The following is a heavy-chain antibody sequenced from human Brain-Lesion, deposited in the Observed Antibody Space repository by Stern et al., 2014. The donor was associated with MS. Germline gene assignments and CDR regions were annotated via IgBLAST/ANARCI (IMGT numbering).Heavy chain of an antibody. D-gene: IGHD1-26*01. Sequence: QVQLVQSGAAVKKPGASVKVSCKVSGYTLTELSMHWVRQAPRKGLEWMGGFDPEDGETIHAQKFQGRVTMTEDTSTDTAYMELSSLRSEDTAVYYCATLSPGAGGNYYRHFDYWGQGTLVTVSS. CDR3: ATLSPGAGGNYYRHFDY. J-gene: IGHJ4*02. V-gene: IGHV1-24*01. CDR2: FDPEDGET. CDR1: GYTLTELS.